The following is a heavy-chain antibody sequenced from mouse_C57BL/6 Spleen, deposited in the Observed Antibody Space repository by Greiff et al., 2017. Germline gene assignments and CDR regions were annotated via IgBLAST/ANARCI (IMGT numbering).Heavy chain of an antibody. CDR3: TRERVYYAMDY. V-gene: IGHV5-9-1*02. Sequence: EVKLVESGEGLVKPGGSLKLSCAASGFTFSSYAMSWVRQTPVKRLEWVAYISSGGDYIYYADTVKGRYTFSRDNARNTLYLQMSSLKSEDTAMYYCTRERVYYAMDYWGQGTSVTVSA. CDR2: ISSGGDYI. CDR1: GFTFSSYA. J-gene: IGHJ4*01.